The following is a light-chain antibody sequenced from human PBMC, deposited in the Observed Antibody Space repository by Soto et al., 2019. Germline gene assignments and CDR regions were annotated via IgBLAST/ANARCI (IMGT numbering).Light chain of an antibody. Sequence: QSALTQPRSVSGSPVQSATISCTGTSSDIGDYDYVSWYQHHAGKTPKLMIYAVTKRPSGVPDRFSGSKSGSTASLTISGLQADDEADYYCCSYADKYTYVFGTGTKVTVL. CDR3: CSYADKYTYV. CDR2: AVT. V-gene: IGLV2-11*01. CDR1: SSDIGDYDY. J-gene: IGLJ1*01.